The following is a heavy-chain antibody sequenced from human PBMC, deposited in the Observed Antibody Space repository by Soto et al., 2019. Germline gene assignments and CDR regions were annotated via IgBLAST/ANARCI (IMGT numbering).Heavy chain of an antibody. CDR3: ARRYSSSWQDDYYYYGMDV. J-gene: IGHJ6*02. CDR1: GGSISSSSYY. D-gene: IGHD6-13*01. V-gene: IGHV4-39*01. CDR2: IYYSGST. Sequence: QLQLQESGPGLVKPSETLSLTCTVSGGSISSSSYYWGWIRQPPGKGLEWIGSIYYSGSTYYNPSLKSRVTISVDTSKNQFSLKLSSVTAADTAVYYCARRYSSSWQDDYYYYGMDVWGQGTTVTVSS.